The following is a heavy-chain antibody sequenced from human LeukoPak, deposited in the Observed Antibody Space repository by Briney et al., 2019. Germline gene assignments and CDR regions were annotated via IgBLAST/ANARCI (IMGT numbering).Heavy chain of an antibody. D-gene: IGHD2-21*01. Sequence: SETLSLTCTVSGGSITNYYWAWIRQPPGKGLEWIGNIYYTGGTKYNPSLKSRVTISVDTSKNQFSLSLSSVTAADTAVYYCARITFVVEGYGMDVWGQGTTVTVSS. V-gene: IGHV4-59*08. CDR1: GGSITNYY. CDR2: IYYTGGT. J-gene: IGHJ6*02. CDR3: ARITFVVEGYGMDV.